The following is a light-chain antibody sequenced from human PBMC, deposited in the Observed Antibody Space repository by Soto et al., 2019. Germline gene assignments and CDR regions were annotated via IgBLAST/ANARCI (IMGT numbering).Light chain of an antibody. CDR3: QHRSDWPT. CDR2: DAS. CDR1: QSVSNY. J-gene: IGKJ4*01. V-gene: IGKV3-11*01. Sequence: EIVLTQSPATLSLSPGERATLSCRAGQSVSNYLAWYQQKPGQAPRLLIYDASNRATGIPVRFSGSGSGTDFTLTISSLEPDDFAVYYCQHRSDWPTFGGGTKLEFK.